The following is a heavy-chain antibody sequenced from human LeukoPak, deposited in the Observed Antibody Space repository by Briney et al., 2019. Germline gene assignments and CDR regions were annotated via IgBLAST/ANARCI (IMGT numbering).Heavy chain of an antibody. CDR2: IYYSGST. CDR1: GGSISSSSYY. V-gene: IGHV4-39*01. D-gene: IGHD3-22*01. J-gene: IGHJ5*02. CDR3: ARGGGGGITMIGGDWFDP. Sequence: PSETLSLTCTVSGGSISSSSYYWGWIRQPPGKGLEWIGSIYYSGSTYYNPSLKSRVTISVDTSKNQFSLKLSSVTAADTAVYYCARGGGGGITMIGGDWFDPWGQGTLVTVSS.